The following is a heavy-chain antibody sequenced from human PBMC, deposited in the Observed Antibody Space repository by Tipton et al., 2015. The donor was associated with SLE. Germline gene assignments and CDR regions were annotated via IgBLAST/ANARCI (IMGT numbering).Heavy chain of an antibody. Sequence: TLSLTCTVSGYSISRGYYWGWIRQPPGKGLEWIGSLYYTGTTYYSPSLKSRVTVSVDTSKNQFSLRLTSVTAADTAVYYCARAIPAYTTGWYYYFDHWGQGTLVTVSS. V-gene: IGHV4-38-2*02. CDR1: GYSISRGYY. CDR2: LYYTGTT. CDR3: ARAIPAYTTGWYYYFDH. J-gene: IGHJ4*02. D-gene: IGHD6-19*01.